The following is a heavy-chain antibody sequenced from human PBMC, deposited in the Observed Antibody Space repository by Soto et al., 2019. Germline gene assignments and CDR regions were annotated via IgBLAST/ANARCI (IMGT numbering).Heavy chain of an antibody. CDR2: IYRTGST. V-gene: IGHV4-4*02. CDR3: ASRDPGTSVDY. D-gene: IGHD1-7*01. Sequence: SETLSLTCAVSGGSFTSNNWWTWVRQPPGQGMEWIGEIYRTGSTNYNPSLKSRVTISLDKSENQFPLKVTSLTAADTAVYYCASRDPGTSVDYWGQGTLVTVSS. J-gene: IGHJ4*02. CDR1: GGSFTSNNW.